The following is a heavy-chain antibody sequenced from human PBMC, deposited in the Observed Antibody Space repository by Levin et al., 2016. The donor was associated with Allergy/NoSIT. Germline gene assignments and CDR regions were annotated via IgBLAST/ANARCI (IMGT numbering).Heavy chain of an antibody. V-gene: IGHV4-34*01. D-gene: IGHD2-15*01. J-gene: IGHJ4*02. CDR2: INHSGST. Sequence: ESLKISCAASGFTFSSYGMHWVRQPPGKGLEWIGEINHSGSTNYNPSLKSRVTISVDTSKNQFSLKLSSVTAADTAVYYCARGYCSGGSCYSDYWGQGTLVTVSS. CDR1: GFTFSSYG. CDR3: ARGYCSGGSCYSDY.